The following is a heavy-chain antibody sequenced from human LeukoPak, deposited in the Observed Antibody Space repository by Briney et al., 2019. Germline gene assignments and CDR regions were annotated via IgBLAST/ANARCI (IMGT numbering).Heavy chain of an antibody. J-gene: IGHJ4*02. Sequence: SGGSLRLSCAASGFTFSSYWMHWVRQAPGKGLVWVSRINSDGSSTYYADSVKGRFTISRDNSKNTLYLQMNSLRAEDTAVYYCAKVTIAVAGGYWGQGTLVTVSS. V-gene: IGHV3-74*01. CDR2: INSDGSST. CDR1: GFTFSSYW. D-gene: IGHD6-19*01. CDR3: AKVTIAVAGGY.